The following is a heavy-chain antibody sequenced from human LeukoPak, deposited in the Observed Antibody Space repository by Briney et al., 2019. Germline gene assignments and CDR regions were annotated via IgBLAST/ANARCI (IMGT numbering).Heavy chain of an antibody. CDR1: GYTFTSYG. CDR3: ARSSSWYWWFDP. Sequence: ASVKVSCKASGYTFTSYGINWVRQAPGQGLEWMGWINPNSGGTNYAQKFQGRVTMTRDTSISTAYMELSRLRSDDTAVYYCARSSSWYWWFDPWGQGTLVTVSS. V-gene: IGHV1-2*02. CDR2: INPNSGGT. D-gene: IGHD6-13*01. J-gene: IGHJ5*02.